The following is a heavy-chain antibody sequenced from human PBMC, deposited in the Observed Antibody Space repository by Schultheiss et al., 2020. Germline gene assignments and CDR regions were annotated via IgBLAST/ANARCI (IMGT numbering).Heavy chain of an antibody. Sequence: GGSLRLSCAASGFTVSSNYMSWVRQAPGKGLEWVSVIYSGGSTYYADSVKGRFTISRDNAKNSLYLQMNSLRAEDTALYYCAKDSRVAVAGTGRIGWFDPWGQGTLVTVSS. J-gene: IGHJ5*02. D-gene: IGHD6-19*01. CDR1: GFTVSSNY. CDR3: AKDSRVAVAGTGRIGWFDP. CDR2: IYSGGST. V-gene: IGHV3-53*05.